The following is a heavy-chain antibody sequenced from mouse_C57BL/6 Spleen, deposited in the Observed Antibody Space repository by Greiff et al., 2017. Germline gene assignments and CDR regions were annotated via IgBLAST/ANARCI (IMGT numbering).Heavy chain of an antibody. V-gene: IGHV1-78*01. D-gene: IGHD1-1*01. CDR2: IYPGDGST. CDR3: SNYCGNSGRFAY. Sequence: QVQLQQPDAELVKPGASVKISCKVSGYTFTDYTIHWVKQRPEQGLEWIGYIYPGDGSTKYNEKFKGKATLTADKSSSTAYMQLNSLTSEDSAVYFCSNYCGNSGRFAYWGQGTLVTVSA. J-gene: IGHJ3*01. CDR1: GYTFTDYT.